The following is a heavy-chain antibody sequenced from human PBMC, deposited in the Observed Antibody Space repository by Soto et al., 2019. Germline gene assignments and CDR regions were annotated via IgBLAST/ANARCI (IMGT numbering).Heavy chain of an antibody. CDR1: GGSISSGGYY. D-gene: IGHD3-10*01. CDR2: IYYSGST. J-gene: IGHJ6*02. V-gene: IGHV4-31*03. Sequence: QVQLQESGPGLVKPSQTLSLTCTVSGGSISSGGYYWSWIRQHPGKGLEWIGYIYYSGSTYYNPSLKRRVTISVDTSKNQFSLKLSSVTAADTAVYYCAALMVRGVISNYYYYYGMDVWGQGTTVTVSS. CDR3: AALMVRGVISNYYYYYGMDV.